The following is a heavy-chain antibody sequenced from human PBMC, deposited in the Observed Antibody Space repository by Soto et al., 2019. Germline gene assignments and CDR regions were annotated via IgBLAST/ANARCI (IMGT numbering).Heavy chain of an antibody. CDR2: IIPIFGTA. D-gene: IGHD2-15*01. Sequence: QVQLVQSGAEVKKPGSSVKVSCKASEGTFSSYAISWVRQAPGQGLEWMGGIIPIFGTANYAQKFQGRVTITADESTSTAYMELSSLRSEDTAVYYCGVVAANHYYYGMDVWGQGTTVTVSS. CDR1: EGTFSSYA. J-gene: IGHJ6*02. V-gene: IGHV1-69*01. CDR3: GVVAANHYYYGMDV.